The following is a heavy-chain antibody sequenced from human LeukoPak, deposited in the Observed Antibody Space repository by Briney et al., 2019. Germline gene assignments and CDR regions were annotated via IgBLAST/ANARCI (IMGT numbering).Heavy chain of an antibody. CDR2: IYHSGST. V-gene: IGHV4-38-2*02. CDR1: GYSISSGYY. Sequence: SETLSLXCTVSGYSISSGYYWGWLRQPPGKGLEWIGSIYHSGSTYYNPSLKSRVTISVDTSKNQLYLQLSSVTAADTAVYYCAEGAYCGGDCYYDWFDPWGQGTLVTVSS. CDR3: AEGAYCGGDCYYDWFDP. D-gene: IGHD2-21*01. J-gene: IGHJ5*02.